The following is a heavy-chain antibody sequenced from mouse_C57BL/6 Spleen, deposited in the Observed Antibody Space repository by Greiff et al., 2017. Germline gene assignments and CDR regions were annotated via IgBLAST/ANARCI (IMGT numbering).Heavy chain of an antibody. CDR3: TRCTVVERDYFDD. CDR2: ISPGNSDN. CDR1: GYTFTSYW. J-gene: IGHJ2*01. D-gene: IGHD1-1*01. Sequence: DVQLQESGTVLARPGASVKMSCKTSGYTFTSYWMHWVKQRPGQGLEWIGAISPGNSDNSYNPQFKGKAKLTAVTSASTDYMVLSSLTTEDSAVYYGTRCTVVERDYFDDWGQGTTLTVSS. V-gene: IGHV1-5*01.